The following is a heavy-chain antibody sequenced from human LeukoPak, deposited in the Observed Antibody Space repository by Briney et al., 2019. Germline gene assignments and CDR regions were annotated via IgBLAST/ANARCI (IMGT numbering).Heavy chain of an antibody. CDR2: ISAYNGNT. V-gene: IGHV1-18*01. CDR1: GYTFTSYG. J-gene: IGHJ4*02. D-gene: IGHD3-10*01. CDR3: ARVGAFGELLSEGDY. Sequence: ASVQVSCKASGYTFTSYGISSVRQAPGQGLAWMGWISAYNGNTNYAQKLQGRVTMTTDTSTSTAYMELRSLRSDDTAVYYCARVGAFGELLSEGDYWGQGTLVTVSS.